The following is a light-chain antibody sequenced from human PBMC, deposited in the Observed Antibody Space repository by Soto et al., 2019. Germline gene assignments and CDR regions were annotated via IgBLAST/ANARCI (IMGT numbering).Light chain of an antibody. CDR2: GAS. Sequence: EIVLTQSPGTLSLSPGERATLSCRASQSVSSDFLAWYQQKPGQAPRLLIYGASSRATGIPDRFSGSGSGTDFTLTISRLEPEDFAVYYCQQYGSSLTVGPGTKVDSK. CDR3: QQYGSSLT. CDR1: QSVSSDF. J-gene: IGKJ3*01. V-gene: IGKV3-20*01.